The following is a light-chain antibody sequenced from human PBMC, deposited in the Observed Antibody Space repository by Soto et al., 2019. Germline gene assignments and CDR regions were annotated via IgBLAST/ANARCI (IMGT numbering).Light chain of an antibody. CDR3: WSYAGNTIFV. CDR1: SSDVGGYNY. Sequence: QSALTQPASVSGSPGQSITISCAGTSSDVGGYNYVSWYQQHPGKAPKLMISEVSNRPSGVSNRFSGSKSGNTASLTISGLQAEDEAYYYCWSYAGNTIFVFGGGTKLTVL. CDR2: EVS. V-gene: IGLV2-14*01. J-gene: IGLJ2*01.